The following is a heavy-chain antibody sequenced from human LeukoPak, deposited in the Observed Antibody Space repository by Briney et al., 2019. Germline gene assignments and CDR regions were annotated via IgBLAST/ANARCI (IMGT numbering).Heavy chain of an antibody. CDR3: ARGLYCSSTSCYYYYYYYMDV. Sequence: SETLSLTCTVSGGSISSSSYYWGWIRQPPGKGLEWIGSIYYSGSTYYNPSLKSRVTISVDTSKNQFSLKLSSVTAADTAVYYCARGLYCSSTSCYYYYYYYMDVWGKGTTVTVSS. CDR2: IYYSGST. D-gene: IGHD2-2*01. V-gene: IGHV4-39*01. CDR1: GGSISSSSYY. J-gene: IGHJ6*03.